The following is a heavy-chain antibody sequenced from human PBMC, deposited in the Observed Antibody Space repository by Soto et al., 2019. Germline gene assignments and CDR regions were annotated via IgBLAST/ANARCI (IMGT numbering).Heavy chain of an antibody. V-gene: IGHV3-9*01. D-gene: IGHD2-15*01. CDR2: ISWNSGSI. J-gene: IGHJ2*01. CDR1: GFTFDDYA. Sequence: EVQLVESGGGLVQPGRSLRLSCAASGFTFDDYAMHWVRQAPGKGLEWVSGISWNSGSIGYADSVKGRFTISRDNAKNALYLQMDSLSAEDAALYYCANVVVVAADHWYFDLWGRGTLVTVSS. CDR3: ANVVVVAADHWYFDL.